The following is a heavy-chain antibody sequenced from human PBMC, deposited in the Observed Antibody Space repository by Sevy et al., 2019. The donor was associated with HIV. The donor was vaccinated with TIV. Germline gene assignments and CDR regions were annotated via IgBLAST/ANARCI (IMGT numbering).Heavy chain of an antibody. V-gene: IGHV1-8*01. Sequence: ASVKVSCKASGYTFTSYDINWVRQATGQGLEWMGWMNPNRGNTGYAQKFQGRVTMTRNTSISTAYMELSSLRSEDTAVYYCARRRIAAAGTSYYYYGMDVWGQGTTVTVSS. J-gene: IGHJ6*02. CDR2: MNPNRGNT. CDR1: GYTFTSYD. CDR3: ARRRIAAAGTSYYYYGMDV. D-gene: IGHD6-13*01.